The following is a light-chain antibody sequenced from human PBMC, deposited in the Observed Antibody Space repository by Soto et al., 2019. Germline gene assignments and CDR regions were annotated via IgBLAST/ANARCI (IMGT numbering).Light chain of an antibody. CDR3: QMYDTAPAWA. V-gene: IGKV1-27*01. Sequence: DIQMTQSPSSLSASVGDRVTIACRASQGIRNYLAWFQQKPGKVPKLLIFAASALQSGVPSRFSGSGSGTDFTLTIGSLQPEDVATYYCQMYDTAPAWAFGQGTRVEIK. CDR2: AAS. CDR1: QGIRNY. J-gene: IGKJ1*01.